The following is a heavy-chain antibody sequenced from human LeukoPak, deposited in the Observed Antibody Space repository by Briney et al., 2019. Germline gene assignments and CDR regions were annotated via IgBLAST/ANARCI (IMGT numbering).Heavy chain of an antibody. D-gene: IGHD1-14*01. J-gene: IGHJ4*02. CDR2: INIDGSSS. V-gene: IGHV3-74*01. Sequence: QPGGSLRLSCVASGFTFSSSWMHWVRRAPGRGLVWVSQINIDGSSSNYADSVKGRFTISRDNAKNTLYLQMSGLRDEDTAIYYCVRDYNGIDYWGQGTLVTVSS. CDR3: VRDYNGIDY. CDR1: GFTFSSSW.